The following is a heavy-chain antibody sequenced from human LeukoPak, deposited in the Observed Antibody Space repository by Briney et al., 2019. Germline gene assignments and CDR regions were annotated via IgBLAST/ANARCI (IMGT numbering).Heavy chain of an antibody. CDR1: GFTFSSYS. CDR2: ISSSSSYI. CDR3: ARDEMVEMATTV. D-gene: IGHD5-24*01. V-gene: IGHV3-21*01. Sequence: PGGSLRLFCAASGFTFSSYSMNWVRQAPGKGLEWVSSISSSSSYIYHADSVKGRFTISRDNAKNSLYLQMNSLRAEDTAVYYCARDEMVEMATTVWGQGTLVTVSS. J-gene: IGHJ4*02.